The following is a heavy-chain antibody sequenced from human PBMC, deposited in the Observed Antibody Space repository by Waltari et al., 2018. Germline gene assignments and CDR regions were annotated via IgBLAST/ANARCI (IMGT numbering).Heavy chain of an antibody. CDR2: ISYDGSNK. CDR3: AREMYSILSHGMDV. D-gene: IGHD2-8*01. CDR1: GFTFSSYA. J-gene: IGHJ6*02. Sequence: QVQLVESGGGVVQPGRSLRLSCSASGFTFSSYAMHWVRPDPGKGLEWVAVISYDGSNKYYADSVKGRFTISRDNSKNTLYLQMNSLRAEDTAVYYCAREMYSILSHGMDVWGQGTTVTVSS. V-gene: IGHV3-30-3*01.